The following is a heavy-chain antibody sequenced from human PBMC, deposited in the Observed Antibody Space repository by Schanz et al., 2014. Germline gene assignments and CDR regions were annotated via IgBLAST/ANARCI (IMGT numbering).Heavy chain of an antibody. J-gene: IGHJ3*02. V-gene: IGHV3-30*04. D-gene: IGHD3-10*01. Sequence: VQLVESGGDLVQPGGSLRLSCSASGFTFSTFAMHWVRQAPGKGLEWVGVISYDGSKKSYADSVKGRFTISRDNSKNTLYLQMNSLRAEDTAVYYCAKGRFGELSAFDIWGQGTMVTVSS. CDR1: GFTFSTFA. CDR3: AKGRFGELSAFDI. CDR2: ISYDGSKK.